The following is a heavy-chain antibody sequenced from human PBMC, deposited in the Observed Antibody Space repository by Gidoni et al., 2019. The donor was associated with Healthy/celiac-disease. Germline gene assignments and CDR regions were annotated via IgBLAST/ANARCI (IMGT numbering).Heavy chain of an antibody. J-gene: IGHJ6*02. Sequence: EVQLVESGGGLVQPGRSLRLSRSAYGFPFDASAMRWVQQAPGKGLEWVLGISWNSGSIGYADSVKARFTISRDNAKNSLYLQMNSLRAEDTALYYCAKDLGDIAAAGYYYYYGMDVWGQGTTVTVSS. CDR3: AKDLGDIAAAGYYYYYGMDV. D-gene: IGHD6-13*01. CDR2: ISWNSGSI. CDR1: GFPFDASA. V-gene: IGHV3-9*01.